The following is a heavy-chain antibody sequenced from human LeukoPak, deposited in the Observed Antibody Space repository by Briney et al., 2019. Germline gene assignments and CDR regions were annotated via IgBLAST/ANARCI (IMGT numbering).Heavy chain of an antibody. CDR1: GFPFASYA. V-gene: IGHV3-23*01. CDR2: ISGSGGST. CDR3: AKHQNKGFDY. J-gene: IGHJ4*02. Sequence: GESLKISCAASGFPFASYAMSWVRQAPGKGLEWVSIISGSGGSTYYVDSVKGRFTISRDNSKNTLYLQMNSLRAEDTAVYYCAKHQNKGFDYWGQGTLVTVSS.